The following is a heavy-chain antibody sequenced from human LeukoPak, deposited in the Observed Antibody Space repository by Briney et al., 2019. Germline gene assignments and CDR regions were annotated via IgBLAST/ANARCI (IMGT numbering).Heavy chain of an antibody. CDR3: AKGKGGSYYPFDY. V-gene: IGHV3-30*18. D-gene: IGHD1-26*01. CDR2: ISYDGSNK. J-gene: IGHJ4*02. Sequence: PGGSLRLSCAASGFTFSSYGMHWVRQAPGKGLEWVAVISYDGSNKYYADSVKGRFTISRDNSKNTLYLQMNSLRAEDTAVYYCAKGKGGSYYPFDYWGQGTLVTVSS. CDR1: GFTFSSYG.